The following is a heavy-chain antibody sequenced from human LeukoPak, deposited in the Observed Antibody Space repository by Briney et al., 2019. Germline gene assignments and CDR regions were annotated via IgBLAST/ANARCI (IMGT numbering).Heavy chain of an antibody. CDR1: GGSTTGLY. CDR3: AKLGHSDGWYLGAFDI. D-gene: IGHD6-19*01. Sequence: SETLSLTCAVSGGSTTGLYRNWVRPSPEVRREWIGYTSYSRTTIYNSYFKGRATMSIDTSKNQLYLNLTSVTATDTAVYYCAKLGHSDGWYLGAFDIWGQGTTVIVSS. V-gene: IGHV4-59*08. CDR2: TSYSRTT. J-gene: IGHJ3*02.